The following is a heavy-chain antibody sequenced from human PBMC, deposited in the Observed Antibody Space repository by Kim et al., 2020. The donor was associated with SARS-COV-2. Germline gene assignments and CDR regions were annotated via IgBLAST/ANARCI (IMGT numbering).Heavy chain of an antibody. CDR1: GGSISSYY. CDR3: ARAATAIDNWFDP. J-gene: IGHJ5*02. V-gene: IGHV4-59*13. D-gene: IGHD2-15*01. Sequence: SETLSLTCTVSGGSISSYYWSWIRQPPGKGLEWIGYIYYSGSTNYNASLKSRVTISVDTSKNQFSLKLSSVTAADTAVYYCARAATAIDNWFDPWGQGTL. CDR2: IYYSGST.